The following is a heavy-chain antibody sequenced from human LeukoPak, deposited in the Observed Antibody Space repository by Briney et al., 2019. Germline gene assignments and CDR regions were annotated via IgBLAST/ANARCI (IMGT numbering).Heavy chain of an antibody. V-gene: IGHV3-23*01. CDR1: GFTFSNFA. CDR3: AKGFHGDFPYFFDY. CDR2: ISASGGTT. Sequence: PGGSLRLSCAASGFTFSNFAMSWVRQAPGKGLEWVSSISASGGTTYYADSVKGRFTISRDNSKNTFNLQMNSLRAEDTALYYCAKGFHGDFPYFFDYWGQGTLVTVSS. J-gene: IGHJ4*02.